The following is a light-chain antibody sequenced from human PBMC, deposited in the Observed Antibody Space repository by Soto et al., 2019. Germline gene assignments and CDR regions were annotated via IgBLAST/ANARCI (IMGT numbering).Light chain of an antibody. V-gene: IGLV7-46*01. CDR3: LLSYSNARV. Sequence: QAVVTQEPSLTVSPGGTVTLTCGSSTGDVTSGHYPYWFQQKPGQAPRTLLYDTNNKHSWTPARFSGSLLGGKAALTLSGAQPEDEAEYYCLLSYSNARVFGGGTKLTVL. J-gene: IGLJ2*01. CDR2: DTN. CDR1: TGDVTSGHY.